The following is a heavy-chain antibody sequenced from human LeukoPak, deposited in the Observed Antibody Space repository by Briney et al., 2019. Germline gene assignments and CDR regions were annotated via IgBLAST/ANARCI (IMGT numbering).Heavy chain of an antibody. D-gene: IGHD2-21*02. CDR3: VRAKAPPCGGDCYTVISYYYYGMDV. CDR1: GGSISSGGYY. CDR2: IYYSGST. Sequence: SETLSLTCTVSGGSISSGGYYWSWIRQHPGKGLEWIGYIYYSGSTYYNPSLKSRVTISVDTSKNQFSLKLSSVTAADTAVYYCVRAKAPPCGGDCYTVISYYYYGMDVWGKGTTVTVSS. V-gene: IGHV4-31*03. J-gene: IGHJ6*04.